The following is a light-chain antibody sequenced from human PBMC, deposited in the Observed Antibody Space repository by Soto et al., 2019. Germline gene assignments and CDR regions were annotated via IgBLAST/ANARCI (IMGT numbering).Light chain of an antibody. J-gene: IGKJ1*01. CDR3: QQYNSYSGT. Sequence: DLQMTQSPSTLSASVGDRVTITCRASQSISSWLAWYQQKPGKAPKLLIYDASSLESGVPSRFSGSGSGTEFILTISSLQPDDFATYYCQQYNSYSGTFGQGTKVEIK. CDR1: QSISSW. V-gene: IGKV1-5*01. CDR2: DAS.